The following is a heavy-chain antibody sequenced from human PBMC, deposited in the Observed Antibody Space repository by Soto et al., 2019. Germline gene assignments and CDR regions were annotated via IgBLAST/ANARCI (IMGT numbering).Heavy chain of an antibody. D-gene: IGHD3-22*01. V-gene: IGHV1-18*04. CDR2: VDPNDANA. Sequence: GASVKVPCKAAGYTFTTYGISWVRQAPGQGLEWMGWVDPNDANAQYGQNLQGTVTMTTDTSTSKVNLELRSLRSDDTAVYYCARNYYDSSDRDYLDYWGQGTPVNVST. CDR3: ARNYYDSSDRDYLDY. CDR1: GYTFTTYG. J-gene: IGHJ4*02.